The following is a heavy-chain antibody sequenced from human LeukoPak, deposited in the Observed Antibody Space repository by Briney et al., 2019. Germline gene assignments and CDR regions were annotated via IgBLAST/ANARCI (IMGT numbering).Heavy chain of an antibody. D-gene: IGHD6-19*01. J-gene: IGHJ6*04. V-gene: IGHV3-21*01. Sequence: PGGSLRLSCAASGFTFSSYSMNWVSQAPGKGLEWVSSISSSSSYIYYADSVKGRFTISRDNAKNSLYLQVNSLRAEDTAVYYCARDSYSSCWYEKNYYYYYGMDVWGKGTTVTVSS. CDR1: GFTFSSYS. CDR2: ISSSSSYI. CDR3: ARDSYSSCWYEKNYYYYYGMDV.